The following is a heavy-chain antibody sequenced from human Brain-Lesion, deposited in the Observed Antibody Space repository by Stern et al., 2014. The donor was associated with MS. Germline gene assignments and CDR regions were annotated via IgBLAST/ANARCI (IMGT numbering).Heavy chain of an antibody. V-gene: IGHV1-2*04. J-gene: IGHJ4*02. CDR3: ATYYYDSTGYNDF. D-gene: IGHD3-22*01. CDR1: GYTFTGYY. CDR2: INPKGGGT. Sequence: MQLVESGAEVKKPGASVKVSCKASGYTFTGYYMHWVRQAPGQGLEWMGWINPKGGGTNYAQKFQGWVTMTRDTSINTAYMELSRLRSDDTAVYYCATYYYDSTGYNDFWGQGTLVTVSS.